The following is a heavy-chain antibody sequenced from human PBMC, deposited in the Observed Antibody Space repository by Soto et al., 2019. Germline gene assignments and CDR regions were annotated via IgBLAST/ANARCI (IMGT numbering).Heavy chain of an antibody. D-gene: IGHD6-19*01. V-gene: IGHV3-74*01. Sequence: EVQLVESGGGLVQPGGSLRLSCAASGFNFSNHWMHWVRQAPGKGLVWVSRIKTDGSYTNYADSVKGRFTISRDTDKNTMYLQMNSPGADDTAVYDCVRSPCSGWVDYWGQGALVTVSS. CDR2: IKTDGSYT. J-gene: IGHJ4*02. CDR3: VRSPCSGWVDY. CDR1: GFNFSNHW.